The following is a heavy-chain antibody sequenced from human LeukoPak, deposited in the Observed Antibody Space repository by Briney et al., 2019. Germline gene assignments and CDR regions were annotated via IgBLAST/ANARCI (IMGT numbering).Heavy chain of an antibody. D-gene: IGHD3-16*02. CDR3: ARGHDSDLYNCFEP. V-gene: IGHV1-18*01. CDR1: GYTFTSYG. Sequence: ASVKVSCTASGYTFTSYGISWLRQAPGQGLEWMGWISAYNGNTNYAQKLQGRVTMTTDTSTSTAYMELRSLRSDDTAVYYCARGHDSDLYNCFEPWGQGTLVTVSS. J-gene: IGHJ5*02. CDR2: ISAYNGNT.